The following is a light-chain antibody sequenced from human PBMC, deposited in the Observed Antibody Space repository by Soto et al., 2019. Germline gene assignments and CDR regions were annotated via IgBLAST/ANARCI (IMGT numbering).Light chain of an antibody. Sequence: EIVLTQSPATLSLSPGERATLSCRASQSVGNKLAWSQQKPGPAPGLLIYDASTRPTGIPARFSGSGSGTDFTLSISSLQPEDVAVYYCQQDANWPLTFGGGTKVEIK. CDR1: QSVGNK. V-gene: IGKV3-11*01. CDR2: DAS. J-gene: IGKJ4*01. CDR3: QQDANWPLT.